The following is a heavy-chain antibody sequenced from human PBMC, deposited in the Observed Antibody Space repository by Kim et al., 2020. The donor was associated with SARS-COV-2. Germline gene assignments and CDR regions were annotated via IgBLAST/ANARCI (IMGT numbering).Heavy chain of an antibody. CDR3: AKDRGVRGVRAGYYFAY. J-gene: IGHJ4*02. Sequence: GGSLRLSCAASGFTFSSYAMSWVRQAPGKGLEWVSAISGSGGSTYYADSVKGRFTISRDNSKNTLYLQMNSLRAEDTAVYYCAKDRGVRGVRAGYYFAYWGQGTLVTVSS. CDR1: GFTFSSYA. CDR2: ISGSGGST. D-gene: IGHD3-10*01. V-gene: IGHV3-23*01.